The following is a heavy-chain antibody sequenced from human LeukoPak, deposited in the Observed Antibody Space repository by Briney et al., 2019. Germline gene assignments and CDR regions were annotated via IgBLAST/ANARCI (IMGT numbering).Heavy chain of an antibody. CDR2: LFSSGTT. V-gene: IGHV4-61*02. CDR3: ARHRGGSYYVGSFDY. D-gene: IGHD1-26*01. Sequence: SETLSLTCTVSGGSFSSGDYSWNWIRQPAGQGLEWIGRLFSSGTTNYNPSLKSRVTISVDTSKNQFSLKLSSVTAADTAVYYCARHRGGSYYVGSFDYWGQGTLVTVSS. CDR1: GGSFSSGDYS. J-gene: IGHJ4*02.